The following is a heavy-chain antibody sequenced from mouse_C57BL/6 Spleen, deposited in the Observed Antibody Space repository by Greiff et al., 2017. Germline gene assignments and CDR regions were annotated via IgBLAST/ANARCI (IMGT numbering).Heavy chain of an antibody. CDR2: ISSGSSTI. V-gene: IGHV5-17*01. D-gene: IGHD1-1*01. J-gene: IGHJ1*03. CDR1: GFTFSDYG. CDR3: ARPYGSSDWYFDV. Sequence: EVQLVESGGGLVKPGGSLKLSCAASGFTFSDYGMHWVRQAPEKGLEWVAYISSGSSTIYYADTVKGRFTISRDNAKNTLFLQMTSLRSEDTAMYYCARPYGSSDWYFDVWGTGTTVTVSS.